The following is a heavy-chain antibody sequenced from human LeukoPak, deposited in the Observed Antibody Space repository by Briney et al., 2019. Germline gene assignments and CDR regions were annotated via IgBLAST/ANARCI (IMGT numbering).Heavy chain of an antibody. CDR2: MDPSDSDT. CDR3: ARADRGVHDY. J-gene: IGHJ4*02. CDR1: GYRFTTYW. V-gene: IGHV5-51*01. D-gene: IGHD3-10*01. Sequence: GESLKISCKGSGYRFTTYWIGWVRQMPGKGLEWMGLMDPSDSDTRYSPSFQCQVTISADKSISTAYLQWSSLKASDTAMYYCARADRGVHDYWGQGTLVTVSA.